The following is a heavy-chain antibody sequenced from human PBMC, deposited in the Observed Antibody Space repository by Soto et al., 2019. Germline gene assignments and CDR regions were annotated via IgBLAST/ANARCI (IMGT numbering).Heavy chain of an antibody. D-gene: IGHD2-21*02. CDR1: GFTFSSYG. CDR3: ARDAYCGGDCSIPFDY. V-gene: IGHV3-33*01. Sequence: QVQLVESGGGVVQPGRSLRLSCAASGFTFSSYGMHWVRQAPGKGLEWVAVIWYDGSNKYYADSVKGRFTISRDNSKNTLYLQMNSLRAEDTAVYYCARDAYCGGDCSIPFDYWGQGTLVTVSS. CDR2: IWYDGSNK. J-gene: IGHJ4*02.